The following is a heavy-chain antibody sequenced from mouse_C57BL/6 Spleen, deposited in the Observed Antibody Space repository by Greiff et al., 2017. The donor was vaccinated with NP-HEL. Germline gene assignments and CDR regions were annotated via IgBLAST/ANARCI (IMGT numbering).Heavy chain of an antibody. CDR2: IYPGDGDT. CDR1: GYAFSSSW. D-gene: IGHD1-1*01. CDR3: ARWSYGSSYRYFDV. Sequence: QVQLQQSGPELVKPGASVKISCKASGYAFSSSWMNWVKQRPGKGLEWIGRIYPGDGDTNYNGKFKGKATLTADKSSSTAYMQLSSLTSEDSAVYFCARWSYGSSYRYFDVWGTGTTVTVSS. V-gene: IGHV1-82*01. J-gene: IGHJ1*03.